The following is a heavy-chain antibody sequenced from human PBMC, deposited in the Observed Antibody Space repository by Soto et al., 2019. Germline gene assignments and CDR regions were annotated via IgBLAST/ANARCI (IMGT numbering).Heavy chain of an antibody. J-gene: IGHJ4*02. CDR1: GFTFSSYG. D-gene: IGHD3-10*01. Sequence: VQLVESGGGVVQPGRSLRLSCAASGFTFSSYGMHWVRQAPGKGLEWVAVISYDGSNKYYADSVKGRFTISRDNSKNTLYLQMNSLRAEDTAVYYCAKDAIGKYYYGSGSFPDYWGQGTLVTVSS. CDR3: AKDAIGKYYYGSGSFPDY. V-gene: IGHV3-30*18. CDR2: ISYDGSNK.